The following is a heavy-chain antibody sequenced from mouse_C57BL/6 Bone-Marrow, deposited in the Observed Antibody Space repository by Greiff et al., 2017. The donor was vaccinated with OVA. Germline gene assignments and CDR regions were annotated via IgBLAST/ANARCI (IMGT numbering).Heavy chain of an antibody. Sequence: VQRVESGAELARPGASVKLSCKASGYTFTSYGISWVKQRTGQGLEWIGEIYPRSGNTYYNEKFKGKATLTADKSSSTAYMELRSLTSEDSAVYFCARTSPWYFDVWGTGTTVTVSS. CDR3: ARTSPWYFDV. D-gene: IGHD2-14*01. CDR2: IYPRSGNT. V-gene: IGHV1-81*01. J-gene: IGHJ1*03. CDR1: GYTFTSYG.